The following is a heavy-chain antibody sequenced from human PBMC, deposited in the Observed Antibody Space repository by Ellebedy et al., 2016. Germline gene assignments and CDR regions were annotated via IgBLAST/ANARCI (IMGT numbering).Heavy chain of an antibody. CDR3: AKGNSFVVVVAAGDY. Sequence: GGSLRLXCAASGFTFSVAGMTWVRQAPGKGLEWVATIVFSGTATYYSDSVKGRFIISRDNAKNSLFLQMNSLRVEDTAVYYCAKGNSFVVVVAAGDYWGQGTLVTVSS. V-gene: IGHV3-21*04. CDR1: GFTFSVAG. D-gene: IGHD2-15*01. J-gene: IGHJ4*02. CDR2: IVFSGTAT.